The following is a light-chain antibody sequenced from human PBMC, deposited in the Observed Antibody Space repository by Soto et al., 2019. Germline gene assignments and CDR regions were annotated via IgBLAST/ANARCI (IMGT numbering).Light chain of an antibody. Sequence: DIQMTQSPSTLSGSVGDRVTITCRASQTISSWLAWYQQKPGKAPKLLIYKASTLKSGVPSRFSGSGSGTEFTPTINTLQPEDFATYYCQQSYSMPRTFGQGTKV. J-gene: IGKJ1*01. CDR1: QTISSW. CDR3: QQSYSMPRT. CDR2: KAS. V-gene: IGKV1-5*03.